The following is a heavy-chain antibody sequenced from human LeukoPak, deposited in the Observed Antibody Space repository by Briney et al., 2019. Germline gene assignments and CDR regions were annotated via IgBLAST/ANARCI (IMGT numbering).Heavy chain of an antibody. CDR3: AREGQLDYYYYMDV. J-gene: IGHJ6*03. Sequence: PGRSLRLSCAASGFTFSSYAMHWVRQAPGKGLEWVAVISYDGSNKYYADSVKGRFTISRDNSKNTLYLQMNSLRAEDTAVYYCAREGQLDYYYYMDVWGKGTTVTVSS. CDR2: ISYDGSNK. D-gene: IGHD6-13*01. V-gene: IGHV3-30*01. CDR1: GFTFSSYA.